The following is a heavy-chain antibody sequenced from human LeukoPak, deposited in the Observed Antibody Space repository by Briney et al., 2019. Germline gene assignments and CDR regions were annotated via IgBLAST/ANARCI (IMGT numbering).Heavy chain of an antibody. V-gene: IGHV1-2*02. CDR3: ARAQLLWFGESFCYFDY. D-gene: IGHD3-10*01. J-gene: IGHJ4*02. Sequence: ASVKVSCKASGYTFTGYYMHWVRQAPGQGLEWMGWINPNSGGTNYAQKFQGRVTMTRDTSISTAYMELSRLRSDDTAAYYCARAQLLWFGESFCYFDYWGQGTLVTVSS. CDR1: GYTFTGYY. CDR2: INPNSGGT.